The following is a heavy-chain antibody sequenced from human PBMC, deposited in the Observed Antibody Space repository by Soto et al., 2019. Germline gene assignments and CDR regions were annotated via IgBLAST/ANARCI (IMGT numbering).Heavy chain of an antibody. D-gene: IGHD5-12*01. CDR1: GDSINIDNW. CDR2: LYHTGRT. CDR3: AKDTGYSLDY. J-gene: IGHJ4*02. Sequence: PSETLSLTCAVSGDSINIDNWWSWVRQPPGKGLEWIGELYHTGRTRYNTSLKSRVVISVDKSKNQLFLKVTSVTPEEEAVYYCAKDTGYSLDYWGQGTQVTVSS. V-gene: IGHV4-4*02.